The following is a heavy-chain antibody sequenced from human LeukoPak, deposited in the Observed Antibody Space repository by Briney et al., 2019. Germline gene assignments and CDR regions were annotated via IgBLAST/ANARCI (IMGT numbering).Heavy chain of an antibody. CDR1: GFTFSSYS. V-gene: IGHV3-21*04. Sequence: EGSLRLSCAASGFTFSSYSMNWVRQAPGKGLEWVSSISSSSTYIYSADSVKGRFTISRDNAKNSLYLQMNSLTVEDTALYFCATIVVVTAIGDYWGQGTLVTVSS. CDR3: ATIVVVTAIGDY. J-gene: IGHJ4*02. D-gene: IGHD2-21*02. CDR2: ISSSSTYI.